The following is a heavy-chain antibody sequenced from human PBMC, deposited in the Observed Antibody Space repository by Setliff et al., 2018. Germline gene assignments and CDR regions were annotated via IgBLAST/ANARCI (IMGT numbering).Heavy chain of an antibody. Sequence: ASVKVSCKTSGYTFTTYAISWMRQAPGQGLEWMGWINTNTGNPSYAQGFTGRFVFSLXXXVSTAXXXXXXXXXXXXXXXXXXXXSRXXTIVYRGYYYMDVWGKGTTVTVSS. CDR3: XXXSRXXTIVYRGYYYMDV. V-gene: IGHV7-4-1*01. D-gene: IGHD3-16*02. CDR1: GYTFTTYA. CDR2: INTNTGNP. J-gene: IGHJ6*03.